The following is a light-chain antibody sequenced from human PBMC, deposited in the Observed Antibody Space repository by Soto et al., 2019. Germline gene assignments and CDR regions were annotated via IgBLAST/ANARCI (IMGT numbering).Light chain of an antibody. Sequence: ESVLTQSPGTLSLSPGERATLSCRASQSVSSNYLAWYQQKPGQAPRLLIYESSNRATGIPARFSGSGSGTDFTLTISRLEPEDFAVYFCQQYYKWPPETFGPGTKVDNK. CDR3: QQYYKWPPET. J-gene: IGKJ3*01. CDR1: QSVSSNY. CDR2: ESS. V-gene: IGKV3-20*01.